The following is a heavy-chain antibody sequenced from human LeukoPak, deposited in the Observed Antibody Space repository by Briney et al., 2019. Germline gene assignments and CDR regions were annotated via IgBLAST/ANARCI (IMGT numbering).Heavy chain of an antibody. D-gene: IGHD3-10*01. V-gene: IGHV3-23*01. Sequence: PGGSLRLSCAASGFTFSSYAMSWVRQAPGKGLEWVSAISGSGGSTYYADSVKGRFTISRDNSKNTLYLQMNSLRAEDTAVYYCAKDSKGSGTYYDRYFDYWGQGTLVTVSS. CDR3: AKDSKGSGTYYDRYFDY. CDR2: ISGSGGST. CDR1: GFTFSSYA. J-gene: IGHJ4*02.